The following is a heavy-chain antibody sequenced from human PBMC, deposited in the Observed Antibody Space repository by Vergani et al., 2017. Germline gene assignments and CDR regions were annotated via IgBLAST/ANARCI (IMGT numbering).Heavy chain of an antibody. D-gene: IGHD4-17*01. CDR1: GYTFTGYY. CDR2: INPNSGGT. CDR3: ARGSELWTTTVTTFANY. V-gene: IGHV1-2*02. Sequence: QVQLVQSGAEVKKPGASVKVSCKASGYTFTGYYMHWVRQAPGQGLEWMGWINPNSGGTNYAQKFQGRVTMTRDTSISTAYMELSRLRSEDTAVYYCARGSELWTTTVTTFANYWGQGTLVTVSS. J-gene: IGHJ4*02.